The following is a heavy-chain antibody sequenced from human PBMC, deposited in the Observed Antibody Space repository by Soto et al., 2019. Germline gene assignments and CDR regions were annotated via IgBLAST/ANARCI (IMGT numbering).Heavy chain of an antibody. CDR1: GFTVRSVY. CDR2: IYADGNT. J-gene: IGHJ4*02. D-gene: IGHD6-19*01. V-gene: IGHV3-53*01. CDR3: ARVNGGWSFNY. Sequence: GGSLRLSCAATGFTVRSVYMSWVRQAPGKGLEWVSVIYADGNTYYADSVKGRFTISRDNSKNTLYLQINNLRAEDAAMYYCARVNGGWSFNYWGQGTLVTVYS.